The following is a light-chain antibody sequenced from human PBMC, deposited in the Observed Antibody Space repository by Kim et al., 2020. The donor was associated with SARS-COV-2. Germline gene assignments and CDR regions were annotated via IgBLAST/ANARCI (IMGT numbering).Light chain of an antibody. V-gene: IGLV4-69*01. Sequence: SVKLTCTLSSGHSSYDIAWHQQQPEKGPRYLMKLNSDGSHSKGDGIPDRFSGSSSGAERYLTISSLQSEDEADYYCQTWGTGIHVFGTGTKVTVL. J-gene: IGLJ1*01. CDR1: SGHSSYD. CDR3: QTWGTGIHV. CDR2: LNSDGSH.